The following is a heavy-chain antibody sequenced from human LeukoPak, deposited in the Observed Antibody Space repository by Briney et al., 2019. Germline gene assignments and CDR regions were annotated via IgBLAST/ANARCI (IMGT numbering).Heavy chain of an antibody. J-gene: IGHJ6*02. Sequence: SETLSLTCAVYGGSFSGYYWSWIRQPPGKGLEWIGEINHSGSTNYNPSLKSRVTISVDTSKNQFSLKLSSVTAADTAVYYCASSYGGNYQPNYYGMDVWGQGTTVTVSS. CDR2: INHSGST. CDR1: GGSFSGYY. CDR3: ASSYGGNYQPNYYGMDV. D-gene: IGHD4-23*01. V-gene: IGHV4-34*01.